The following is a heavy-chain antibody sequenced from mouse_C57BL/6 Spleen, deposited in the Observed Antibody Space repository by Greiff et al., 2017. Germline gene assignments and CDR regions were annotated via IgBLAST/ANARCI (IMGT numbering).Heavy chain of an antibody. V-gene: IGHV1-85*01. CDR1: GYTFTSYD. CDR3: ARWDYYGSSYAMDD. D-gene: IGHD1-1*01. CDR2: IYPRDGST. Sequence: QVQLKESGPELVKPGASVKLSCKASGYTFTSYDINWVKQRPGQGLEWIGWIYPRDGSTKYTEKFKGQATLTVDTTSSTAYMELHSLTSEDSAVYFCARWDYYGSSYAMDDWGQGTSVTVSS. J-gene: IGHJ4*01.